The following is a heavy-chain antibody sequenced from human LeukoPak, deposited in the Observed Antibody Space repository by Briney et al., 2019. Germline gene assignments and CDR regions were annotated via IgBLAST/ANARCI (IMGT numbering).Heavy chain of an antibody. J-gene: IGHJ3*02. V-gene: IGHV1-2*02. CDR3: ARERGYCSSSTCHTSDAFDI. CDR2: INPNSGGT. CDR1: GYTFTGYY. Sequence: ASVKVSCKTSGYTFTGYYMHWVRQAPGHGLEWMGWINPNSGGTNYAQSFQGRVTMTRDTSISTAYMELSRLRSDDTAVYYCARERGYCSSSTCHTSDAFDIWGQGTTVTVSS. D-gene: IGHD2-2*02.